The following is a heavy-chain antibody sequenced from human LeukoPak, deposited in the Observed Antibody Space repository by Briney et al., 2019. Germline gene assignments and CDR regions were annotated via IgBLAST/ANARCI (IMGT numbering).Heavy chain of an antibody. V-gene: IGHV1-8*01. Sequence: GASVKVSCKASGYTFTSYDINWVRQATGQGLEWMGWMNPNSGNTGYAQKFQGRVTMTRNTSISTAYMELSSLRSEDTDVYYCARGVGATTGYYYYYYGMDVWGQGTTVTVSS. D-gene: IGHD1-26*01. CDR1: GYTFTSYD. CDR2: MNPNSGNT. J-gene: IGHJ6*02. CDR3: ARGVGATTGYYYYYYGMDV.